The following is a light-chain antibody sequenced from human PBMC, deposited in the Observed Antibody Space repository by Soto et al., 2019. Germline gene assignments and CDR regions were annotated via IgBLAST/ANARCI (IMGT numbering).Light chain of an antibody. CDR1: QSISNN. Sequence: EMTQSPSSLSASVGDRVTITCRASQSISNNLNWYQLKPGKAPKLLISAASNLHSGVPSTFSGSGFGTDFTLTIISLQPEDSATYYCQQSYGRPYTFGVGTKLEIK. V-gene: IGKV1-39*01. CDR2: AAS. J-gene: IGKJ2*01. CDR3: QQSYGRPYT.